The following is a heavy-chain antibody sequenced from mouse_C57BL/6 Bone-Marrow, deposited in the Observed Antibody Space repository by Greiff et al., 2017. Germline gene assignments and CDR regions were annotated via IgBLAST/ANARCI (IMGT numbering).Heavy chain of an antibody. CDR3: TPGHLTLY. V-gene: IGHV14-4*01. D-gene: IGHD4-1*01. CDR2: FDPENGGI. Sequence: VQLQQSGAELVRPGASVKLSCKASGFNIKDDNMHWVKQRPEQGLEWIGWFDPENGGIESASKFQGKATITADTSSNTSYLQLCSLTSGDTAVYYCTPGHLTLYWGQGTTLTVSS. J-gene: IGHJ2*01. CDR1: GFNIKDDN.